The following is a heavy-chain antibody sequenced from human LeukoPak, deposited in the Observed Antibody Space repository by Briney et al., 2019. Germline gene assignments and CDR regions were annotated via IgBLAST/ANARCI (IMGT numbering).Heavy chain of an antibody. Sequence: SETLSLTCPVPAGSVSSGSYYWIWIMQPPGQGLDSIGYIYYTGSTNYNPSLKSQFTISVATSKNQFSLKLSSVTAADTAVYYCARRARGSYFDYWGQGTLVTVSS. V-gene: IGHV4-61*01. D-gene: IGHD1-26*01. CDR3: ARRARGSYFDY. CDR1: AGSVSSGSYY. J-gene: IGHJ4*02. CDR2: IYYTGST.